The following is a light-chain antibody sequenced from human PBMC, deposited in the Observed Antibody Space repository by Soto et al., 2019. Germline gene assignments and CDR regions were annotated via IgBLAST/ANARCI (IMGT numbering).Light chain of an antibody. Sequence: QSGLTQPASVSGSPGQAITISCTGTSSDVGGYNYVSWYQQHPGKAPKLMIYEVSNRPSGVSDRFSGSKSGNTASLTISGLQAEDEADYYCTSYTSGSTPVFGTGTKVTVL. V-gene: IGLV2-14*01. CDR2: EVS. CDR1: SSDVGGYNY. J-gene: IGLJ1*01. CDR3: TSYTSGSTPV.